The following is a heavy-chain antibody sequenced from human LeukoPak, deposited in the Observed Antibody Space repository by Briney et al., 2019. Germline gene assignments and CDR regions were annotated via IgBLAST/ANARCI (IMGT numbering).Heavy chain of an antibody. CDR1: GFTVSSNY. V-gene: IGHV3-66*01. D-gene: IGHD2-21*01. CDR2: IYSGGST. Sequence: GGSLRLSCAASGFTVSSNYMSWVRQAAGKGLEWVSVIYSGGSTYYADSVKGRFTISRDDSKNTLNLQMNSLRAEDAAVYYCARGYSSDNWGQGTLVTVPS. CDR3: ARGYSSDN. J-gene: IGHJ4*02.